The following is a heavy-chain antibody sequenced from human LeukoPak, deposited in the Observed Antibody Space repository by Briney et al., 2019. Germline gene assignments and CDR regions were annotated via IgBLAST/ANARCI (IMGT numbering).Heavy chain of an antibody. CDR1: GFTFSSYA. D-gene: IGHD3-3*01. Sequence: GGSLRLSCAASGFTFSSYAMHWVRQAPGKGLEWVAVISYDGSNKYYADSVKGRFTISRDNSKNTLYLQMNSLRAEDTAVYYCAREVTFTTYYDFWSGYYIPPSHYFDYWGQGTLVTVSS. CDR2: ISYDGSNK. CDR3: AREVTFTTYYDFWSGYYIPPSHYFDY. V-gene: IGHV3-30-3*01. J-gene: IGHJ4*02.